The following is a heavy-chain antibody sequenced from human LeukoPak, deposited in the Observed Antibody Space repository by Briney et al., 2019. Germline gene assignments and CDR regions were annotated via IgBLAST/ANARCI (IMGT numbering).Heavy chain of an antibody. CDR1: GYTFTGYY. CDR2: INPNSGGT. V-gene: IGHV1-2*02. D-gene: IGHD7-27*01. J-gene: IGHJ3*02. CDR3: ARGRAANWGGPDAFDI. Sequence: GASVKVSCKASGYTFTGYYMHWVRQAPGQGLEWMGWINPNSGGTNYAQKFQGRVTMTRDTSISTAYMELSRLRSDDTAVYYCARGRAANWGGPDAFDIWGQGTMVTVSS.